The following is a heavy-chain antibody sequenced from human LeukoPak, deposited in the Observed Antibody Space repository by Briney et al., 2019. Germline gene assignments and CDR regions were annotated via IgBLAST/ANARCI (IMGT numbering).Heavy chain of an antibody. Sequence: GGSLRLSCAASGFTFSNYAMSWVRQAPGKGLEWDSAISNSGSFTYFADSVKGRFTISRDNSKNTLFLQMNSLRADDTAVYYCARMVRGVINPCDHWGQGTLATVSS. V-gene: IGHV3-23*01. CDR2: ISNSGSFT. J-gene: IGHJ4*02. D-gene: IGHD3-10*01. CDR3: ARMVRGVINPCDH. CDR1: GFTFSNYA.